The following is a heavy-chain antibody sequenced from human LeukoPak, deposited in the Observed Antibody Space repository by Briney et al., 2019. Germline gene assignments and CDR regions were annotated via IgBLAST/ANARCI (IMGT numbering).Heavy chain of an antibody. J-gene: IGHJ4*02. Sequence: GGSLRLSCAASGFTFTTYAMSWVRQAPGKGLEWVSGISGLGDNTYYVDSVKGRFTISRDNAKNTQYLQINSLRVEDTAVYYCARSLRSPRYCIDDTCYFDYWGQGTLVTVSS. CDR1: GFTFTTYA. CDR2: ISGLGDNT. CDR3: ARSLRSPRYCIDDTCYFDY. V-gene: IGHV3-23*01. D-gene: IGHD2-15*01.